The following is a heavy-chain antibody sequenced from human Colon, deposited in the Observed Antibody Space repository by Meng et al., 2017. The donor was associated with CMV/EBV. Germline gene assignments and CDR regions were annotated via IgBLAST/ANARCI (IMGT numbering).Heavy chain of an antibody. V-gene: IGHV1-2*06. CDR3: VRGSEISTGSYGDS. J-gene: IGHJ5*02. CDR1: GFTFSGYY. Sequence: ASGFTFSGYYIHWVRQAPGQGLEWVGRINPISGGTTYAQKFKGRVTMTGDTSISTAYMELRNVRSDDTAVYYCVRGSEISTGSYGDSWGQGTLVTVSS. D-gene: IGHD3-9*01. CDR2: INPISGGT.